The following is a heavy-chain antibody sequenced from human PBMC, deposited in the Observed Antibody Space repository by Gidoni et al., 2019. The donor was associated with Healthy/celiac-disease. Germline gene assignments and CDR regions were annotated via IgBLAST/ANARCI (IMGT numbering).Heavy chain of an antibody. CDR3: AKLKGDCSSTSCPGDY. D-gene: IGHD2-2*01. J-gene: IGHJ4*02. CDR1: GFTFSSYA. CDR2: ISGSGGST. Sequence: EVQLLESGGGLVQPGGYLRLSCAASGFTFSSYAMSWVRQAPGKGLEWVSAISGSGGSTYYADSVKGRFTISRDNSKNTLYLQMNSLRAEDTAVYYCAKLKGDCSSTSCPGDYWGQGTLVTVSS. V-gene: IGHV3-23*01.